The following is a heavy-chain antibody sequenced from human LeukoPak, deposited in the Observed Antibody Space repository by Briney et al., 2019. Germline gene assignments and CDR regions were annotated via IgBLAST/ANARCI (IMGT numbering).Heavy chain of an antibody. D-gene: IGHD5-18*01. CDR3: AKSPPYSYGWGYFQH. Sequence: GGSLRLSCAASGFTFSSYGMHWVRQAPGKGLEWVAFIRYDGSNKYYADSVKGRFTISRDNSKNTLYLQMNSLGAEDTAVYYCAKSPPYSYGWGYFQHWGQGTLVTVSS. J-gene: IGHJ1*01. V-gene: IGHV3-30*02. CDR1: GFTFSSYG. CDR2: IRYDGSNK.